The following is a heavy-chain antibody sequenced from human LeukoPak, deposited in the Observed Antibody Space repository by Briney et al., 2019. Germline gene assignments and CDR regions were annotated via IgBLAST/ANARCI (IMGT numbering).Heavy chain of an antibody. CDR2: INPSGGST. Sequence: ASVKVSCKASGYTFTNYYMHWVRQAPGQGLEWMGIINPSGGSTTYAQKFQGRVTMTRDTSTSTVYMELRSLRSDDTAVYYCARDRVPIAAAVFMRYHNWFDPWGQGTLVTVSS. V-gene: IGHV1-46*01. CDR3: ARDRVPIAAAVFMRYHNWFDP. J-gene: IGHJ5*02. CDR1: GYTFTNYY. D-gene: IGHD6-13*01.